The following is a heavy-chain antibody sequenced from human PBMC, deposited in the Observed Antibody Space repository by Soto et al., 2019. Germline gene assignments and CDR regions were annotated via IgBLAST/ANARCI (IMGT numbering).Heavy chain of an antibody. CDR3: ARGLGGYDPGRLVS. Sequence: EVHLVESGGGLVQPGRSLTLSCAASGFIFDDYAMHWVRQRPGKGLEAVSGISWNSGRIEYAASVKGRFTISRDNAKNSLYLQLNSLRPEDTAFYYCARGLGGYDPGRLVSWGPGTLVTVSS. CDR1: GFIFDDYA. D-gene: IGHD5-12*01. CDR2: ISWNSGRI. V-gene: IGHV3-9*01. J-gene: IGHJ4*02.